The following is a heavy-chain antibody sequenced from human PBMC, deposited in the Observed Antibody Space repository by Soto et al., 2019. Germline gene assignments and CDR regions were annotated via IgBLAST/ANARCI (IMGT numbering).Heavy chain of an antibody. D-gene: IGHD6-13*01. CDR1: GFTFTSYA. CDR2: ISSGSGGST. CDR3: AKSSKGGSSWYIPLDY. Sequence: EVQLLESGGGLVQPGGSLRLSCAASGFTFTSYAMTWVRHAPGKGLAWVSSISSGSGGSTYYADSVKGRFTISRNNSRNPLYRQVNSLRAEDTAVYYCAKSSKGGSSWYIPLDYWGQGTLVTVSS. V-gene: IGHV3-23*01. J-gene: IGHJ4*02.